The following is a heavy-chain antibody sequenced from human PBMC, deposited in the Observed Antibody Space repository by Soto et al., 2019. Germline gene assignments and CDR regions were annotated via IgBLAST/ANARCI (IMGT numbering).Heavy chain of an antibody. J-gene: IGHJ6*02. CDR1: GYTFTNNG. V-gene: IGHV1-18*04. Sequence: QVQLVQSGGEVKKPGASVKVSCKTSGYTFTNNGINWVRQAPGQGLEWMGWISGYNANTKYAQKFQGRVTLTTDTVTSTAFMELRSLRSDDTAVFYCARGSTHYNVEVWGQGTTVTVSS. D-gene: IGHD4-4*01. CDR2: ISGYNANT. CDR3: ARGSTHYNVEV.